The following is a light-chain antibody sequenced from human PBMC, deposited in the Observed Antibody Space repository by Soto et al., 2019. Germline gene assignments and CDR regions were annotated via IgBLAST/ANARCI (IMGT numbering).Light chain of an antibody. V-gene: IGKV2-28*01. CDR1: QSLLHSNGYNY. CDR2: LGS. Sequence: MVMAESGLSVPVAPGGPASISCSSSQSLLHSNGYNYLDWYLQKPGQSPQLLIYLGSNRASGVPDRFSGSGSGTDFTLKISRVEAEDVGVYYCMQAVQTPPTFGQGTKVDIK. CDR3: MQAVQTPPT. J-gene: IGKJ1*01.